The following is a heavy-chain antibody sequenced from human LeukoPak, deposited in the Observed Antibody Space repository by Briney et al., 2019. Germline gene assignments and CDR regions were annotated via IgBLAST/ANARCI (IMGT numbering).Heavy chain of an antibody. CDR1: GGSISTYY. J-gene: IGHJ3*02. Sequence: PSETLSLTCTVSGGSISTYYWSWIRQPPGKGLEWIGYIYYSGSTNYNPSLKSRVTISVDTSKNQFSLKLSSVTAADTAVYCCARSYGDDAFDIWGQGTMVTVSS. CDR2: IYYSGST. D-gene: IGHD4-17*01. V-gene: IGHV4-59*08. CDR3: ARSYGDDAFDI.